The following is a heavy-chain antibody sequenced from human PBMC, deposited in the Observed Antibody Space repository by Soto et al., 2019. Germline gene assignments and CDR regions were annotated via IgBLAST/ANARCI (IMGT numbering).Heavy chain of an antibody. J-gene: IGHJ2*01. Sequence: QITLKASGPTLVKPTQTLTLTCTFSGFALSTSGVGVGWIRQSPGKALEWVALIYWNDDKRYSPSLKSRLTISKDTSKNQVVLTMTDMDPVETATYYCAHTLSSADYVSWYFDLWGRGTLVTVSS. CDR2: IYWNDDK. CDR3: AHTLSSADYVSWYFDL. V-gene: IGHV2-5*01. CDR1: GFALSTSGVG. D-gene: IGHD3-16*01.